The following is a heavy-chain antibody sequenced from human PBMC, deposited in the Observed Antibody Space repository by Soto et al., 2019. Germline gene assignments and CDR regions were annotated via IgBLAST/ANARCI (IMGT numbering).Heavy chain of an antibody. V-gene: IGHV4-59*12. CDR2: IYSIGST. D-gene: IGHD6-19*01. CDR3: ARGHGWI. J-gene: IGHJ3*02. Sequence: SETLSLTCTVSGGSISGYYWSWLRQPPGKGLEWIGYIYSIGSTNYNPSLRSRVTISIDTSKNQFSLKLSSVTAADTAVYYCARGHGWIWGQGTMVTVSS. CDR1: GGSISGYY.